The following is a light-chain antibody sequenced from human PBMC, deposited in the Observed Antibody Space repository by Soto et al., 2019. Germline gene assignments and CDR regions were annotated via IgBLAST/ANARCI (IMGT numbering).Light chain of an antibody. CDR3: QQYGRSPFT. Sequence: EIVLTQSPGTLSLSPGDRATLSCRASQSVSSSYLAWYQQKPGQAPRLLIYGASNRATGIPDRFSGSGSGTDFTLTISRLEPEDFAVYFCQQYGRSPFTFGPGTQVDIK. J-gene: IGKJ3*01. V-gene: IGKV3-20*01. CDR1: QSVSSSY. CDR2: GAS.